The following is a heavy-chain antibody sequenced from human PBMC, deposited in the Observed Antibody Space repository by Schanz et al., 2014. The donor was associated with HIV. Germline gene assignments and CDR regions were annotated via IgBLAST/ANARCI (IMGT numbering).Heavy chain of an antibody. V-gene: IGHV4-34*01. CDR1: GGSFGGYY. D-gene: IGHD2-2*01. J-gene: IGHJ6*02. CDR3: ARRGEYHLSEDHYYYYGMDV. Sequence: QVQLQQWGAGLLKPSETLSLTCAVYGGSFGGYYWSWIRQSPGKGLQWIGEMNDSGSSDYNPSLKGRVPISVDTSKRQSSLKLISMTAADTAVYFCARRGEYHLSEDHYYYYGMDVWGQGTTVTVSS. CDR2: MNDSGSS.